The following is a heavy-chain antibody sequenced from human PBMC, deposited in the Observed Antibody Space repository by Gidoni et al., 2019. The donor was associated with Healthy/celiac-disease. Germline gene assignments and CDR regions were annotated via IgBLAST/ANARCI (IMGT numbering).Heavy chain of an antibody. CDR3: ARASSGYYYYFDY. Sequence: QVQLQESGPGLVKPSQTLSLTCTVSGGSISSGSYYWSWIRQPAGKGLEWIGRIYTSGSTNYNPSLKSRVTISVDTSKNQFSLKLSSVTAADTAVYYCARASSGYYYYFDYWGQGTLVTVSS. D-gene: IGHD3-9*01. CDR1: GGSISSGSYY. V-gene: IGHV4-61*02. J-gene: IGHJ4*02. CDR2: IYTSGST.